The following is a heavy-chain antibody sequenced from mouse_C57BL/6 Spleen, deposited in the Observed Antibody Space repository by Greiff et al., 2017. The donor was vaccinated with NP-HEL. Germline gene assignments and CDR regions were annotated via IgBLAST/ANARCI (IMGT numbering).Heavy chain of an antibody. CDR3: TRLRGYYFDD. J-gene: IGHJ2*01. Sequence: EVMLVESGAELVRPGASVKLSCTASGFNIKDDYMHWVKQRPEQGLEWIGWIDPENGDTEYASKFQGKATITADTSSNTAYLQLSSLTSEDTAVYYCTRLRGYYFDDWGQGTTLTVSS. V-gene: IGHV14-4*01. CDR1: GFNIKDDY. D-gene: IGHD1-1*01. CDR2: IDPENGDT.